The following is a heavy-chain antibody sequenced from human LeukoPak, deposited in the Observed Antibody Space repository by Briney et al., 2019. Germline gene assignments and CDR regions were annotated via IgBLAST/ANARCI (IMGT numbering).Heavy chain of an antibody. CDR2: IYYRGST. Sequence: SETLSLTCTVSGGSISSTSYYWGWIRQPPGKGLEWIGNIYYRGSTYYSPSLNSRLTMSVDTSRNHFSLKLSAVAAPDTAVYYCARHSYSSGWHAHFDYWGQGTVVAVSS. CDR3: ARHSYSSGWHAHFDY. J-gene: IGHJ4*02. V-gene: IGHV4-39*01. CDR1: GGSISSTSYY. D-gene: IGHD6-19*01.